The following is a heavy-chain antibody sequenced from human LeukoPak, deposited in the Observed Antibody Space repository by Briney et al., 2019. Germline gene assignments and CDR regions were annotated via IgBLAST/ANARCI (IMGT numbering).Heavy chain of an antibody. J-gene: IGHJ4*02. CDR1: GFTFSSYW. Sequence: GGSLRLSCAASGFTFSSYWMHWVRQAPGKGLVWVSRIKGDGSSTSYVDSVKGRFTISRDNAKNTLYLQMNGLRAEDTAVYYCARTTYSASYSDYWGQGTLVTVSS. V-gene: IGHV3-74*01. D-gene: IGHD1-26*01. CDR3: ARTTYSASYSDY. CDR2: IKGDGSST.